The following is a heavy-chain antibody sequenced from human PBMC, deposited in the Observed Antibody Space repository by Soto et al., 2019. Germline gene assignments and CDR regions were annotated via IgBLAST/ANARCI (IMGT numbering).Heavy chain of an antibody. CDR1: GDSLSNKKW. V-gene: IGHV4-4*02. CDR3: ARGPWTAQNTSLDS. J-gene: IGHJ4*02. Sequence: QVQLQESGPRLVRPSGTLSLTCTVSGDSLSNKKWWTWVRQPPGQGLEWIGEIYYSRSTTYNPSLNSRVTMSLDRSKNTLSLTLRSAIAADTAVYYCARGPWTAQNTSLDSCGQGTLVTVSS. CDR2: IYYSRST. D-gene: IGHD5-12*01.